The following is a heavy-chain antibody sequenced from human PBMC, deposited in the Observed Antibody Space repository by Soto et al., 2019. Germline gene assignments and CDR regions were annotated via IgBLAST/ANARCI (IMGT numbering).Heavy chain of an antibody. J-gene: IGHJ6*02. CDR2: IYHSGST. D-gene: IGHD3-9*01. CDR1: GGSISSYY. CDR3: ARGDYDILTGYGNYYYGMDV. V-gene: IGHV4-4*02. Sequence: PSETLSLTCTVSGGSISSYYWSWVRQPPGKGLEWIGEIYHSGSTNYNPSLKSRVTISVDKSKNQFSLKLSSVTAADTAVYYCARGDYDILTGYGNYYYGMDVWGQGTTVTVSS.